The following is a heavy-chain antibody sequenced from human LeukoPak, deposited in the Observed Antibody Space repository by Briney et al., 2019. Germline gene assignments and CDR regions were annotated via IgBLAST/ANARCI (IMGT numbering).Heavy chain of an antibody. V-gene: IGHV3-7*04. Sequence: TGGSLRLSCAASGFTFSSYWMNWVRQAPGKGLEWVANIKHDGSDKYYPDSVKGRFTISRDNTKKSLYLQMNSLTADDTAVYYCVRGSIWSPDNWGQGTLVTVSS. CDR2: IKHDGSDK. D-gene: IGHD3-10*01. CDR3: VRGSIWSPDN. J-gene: IGHJ4*02. CDR1: GFTFSSYW.